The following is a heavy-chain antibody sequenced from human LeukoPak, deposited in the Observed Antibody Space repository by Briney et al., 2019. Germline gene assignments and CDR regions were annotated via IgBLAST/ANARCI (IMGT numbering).Heavy chain of an antibody. Sequence: ASVKVSCKASGYTFTGYYMHWVRQAPGQGLEWMGWINPNSGRTEYAQKFQGRVTMTRDTSINTAYMDLSRLRSDDTAVYYCASVAGYCSTNSCYTRGFEYWGQGTLVTVSS. CDR2: INPNSGRT. CDR1: GYTFTGYY. V-gene: IGHV1-2*02. D-gene: IGHD2-2*02. J-gene: IGHJ4*02. CDR3: ASVAGYCSTNSCYTRGFEY.